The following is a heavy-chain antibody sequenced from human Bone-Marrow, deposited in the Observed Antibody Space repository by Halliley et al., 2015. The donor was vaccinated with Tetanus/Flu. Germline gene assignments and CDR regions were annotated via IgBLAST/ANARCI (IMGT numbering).Heavy chain of an antibody. J-gene: IGHJ4*02. V-gene: IGHV3-53*01. Sequence: VSVFRSGGPTAYADSVRGRFAVSRDTSKNTLFLQMNSLRADDTAVYFCAGEMGGGDGYNHGFDYWGQGTLVTVSS. D-gene: IGHD1-1*01. CDR2: FRSGGPT. CDR3: AGEMGGGDGYNHGFDY.